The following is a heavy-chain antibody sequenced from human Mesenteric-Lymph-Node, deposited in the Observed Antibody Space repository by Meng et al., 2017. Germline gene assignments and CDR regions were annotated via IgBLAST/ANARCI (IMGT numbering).Heavy chain of an antibody. J-gene: IGHJ4*02. V-gene: IGHV3-33*01. CDR1: GFTFGTYG. CDR3: ARADDNWIIIEY. Sequence: QVQLVESGGGVVQPGRSLRLSCAASGFTFGTYGMHWVRQAPGKGLEWVAVIWYDGTDKFYGDSVKGRFTISRDNSKNTLFLQMNSLTVDDTAVYYCARADDNWIIIEYWGQGTLVTLSS. CDR2: IWYDGTDK. D-gene: IGHD1-20*01.